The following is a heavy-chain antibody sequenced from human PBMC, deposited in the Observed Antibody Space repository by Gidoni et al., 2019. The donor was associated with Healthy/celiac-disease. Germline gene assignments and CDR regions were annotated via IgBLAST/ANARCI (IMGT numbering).Heavy chain of an antibody. D-gene: IGHD6-19*01. CDR2: INPNSGGT. Sequence: QVQLVQSGAEVKKPGASVKVSCKASGYTFPGYYMHWGRPAPGQGLEWMGWINPNSGGTNYAQKFQGRVTMTRDTSISTAYMELSRLRSDDTAVYYCAILAVAGTMAFDIWGQGTMVTVSS. J-gene: IGHJ3*02. CDR3: AILAVAGTMAFDI. CDR1: GYTFPGYY. V-gene: IGHV1-2*02.